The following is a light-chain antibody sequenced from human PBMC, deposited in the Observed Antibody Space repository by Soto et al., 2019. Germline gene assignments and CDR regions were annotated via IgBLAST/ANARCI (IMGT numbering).Light chain of an antibody. Sequence: QSALTQPASVSGSPGQSITISCTGTSSDVGGHNFVSWYQQHPGKAPKVMIYGVSDRPSGVSNRFSGSKSGNTASLTIAGLQAEDEADYYCSSYTRANTWVFGGGIKLTVL. CDR3: SSYTRANTWV. CDR1: SSDVGGHNF. J-gene: IGLJ3*02. V-gene: IGLV2-14*01. CDR2: GVS.